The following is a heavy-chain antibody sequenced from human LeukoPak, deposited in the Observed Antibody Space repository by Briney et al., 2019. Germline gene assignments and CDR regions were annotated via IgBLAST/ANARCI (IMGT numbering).Heavy chain of an antibody. CDR3: ANWIGSSSRDY. Sequence: GGSLRLSCAASGFTFSTYAMTWLRQAPGKGLEWVSGINSNGDEIYYADSVRGRFTISRDNSNNALYLQMDSLSAEDTAVYYCANWIGSSSRDYWGQGTLVTVSS. CDR2: INSNGDEI. J-gene: IGHJ4*02. D-gene: IGHD6-6*01. V-gene: IGHV3-23*01. CDR1: GFTFSTYA.